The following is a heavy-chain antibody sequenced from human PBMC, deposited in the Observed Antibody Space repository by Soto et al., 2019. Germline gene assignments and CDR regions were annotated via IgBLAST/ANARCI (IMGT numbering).Heavy chain of an antibody. D-gene: IGHD3-16*02. J-gene: IGHJ3*02. CDR2: INAGNRNT. CDR1: GYTFTNYA. V-gene: IGHV1-3*01. CDR3: ARGYDYVWGSYRSDAFDI. Sequence: QVQLVQSGAEVKKPGASVKVSCKASGYTFTNYAIHWVRQAPGQRLEWMGWINAGNRNTEYSQKFQGRVIMTKDTXAXTXXMGLSSLRPEDMAVYYCARGYDYVWGSYRSDAFDIWGQGTMVTVSS.